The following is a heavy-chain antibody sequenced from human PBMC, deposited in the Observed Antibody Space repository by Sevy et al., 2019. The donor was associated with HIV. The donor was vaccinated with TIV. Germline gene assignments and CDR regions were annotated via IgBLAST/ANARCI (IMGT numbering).Heavy chain of an antibody. CDR3: AKGYCSGGSCPRDYYYYGMDV. CDR2: ISGSGRST. CDR1: GFTFSTYA. Sequence: GGSLRLSCAASGFTFSTYAMNWVRQAPGKGLEWASSISGSGRSTYYADSVEGRFTISRDNSKNTLYLQMNSLRADDTAVYYCAKGYCSGGSCPRDYYYYGMDVWGQGTTVTVSS. V-gene: IGHV3-23*01. J-gene: IGHJ6*02. D-gene: IGHD2-15*01.